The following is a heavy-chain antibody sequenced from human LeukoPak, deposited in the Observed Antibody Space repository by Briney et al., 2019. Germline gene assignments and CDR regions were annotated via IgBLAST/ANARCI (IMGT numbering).Heavy chain of an antibody. CDR3: ARASSGTLDY. CDR1: GGSFSGYY. Sequence: SETLSLTCAVYGGSFSGYYWSWIRQPPGKGLEWIGEINHSGSTNYNPSLKSRVTISVDTSKNQFSLKLSSVTAADTAVYYCARASSGTLDYWGQETLVTVSS. J-gene: IGHJ4*02. V-gene: IGHV4-34*01. CDR2: INHSGST. D-gene: IGHD3-3*01.